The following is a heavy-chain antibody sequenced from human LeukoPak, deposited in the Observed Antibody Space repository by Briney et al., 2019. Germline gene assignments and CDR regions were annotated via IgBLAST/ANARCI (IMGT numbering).Heavy chain of an antibody. D-gene: IGHD2-21*02. CDR1: GFTFSSYE. Sequence: GGSLRLSCAASGFTFSSYEMNWARQAPGKGLEWVSYISSSGSTIYYADSVKGRFTISRDNAKNSLYLQMNSLRAEDTAVYYCARGASYVTSQWFDPWGQGTQVTVSS. J-gene: IGHJ5*02. CDR2: ISSSGSTI. V-gene: IGHV3-48*03. CDR3: ARGASYVTSQWFDP.